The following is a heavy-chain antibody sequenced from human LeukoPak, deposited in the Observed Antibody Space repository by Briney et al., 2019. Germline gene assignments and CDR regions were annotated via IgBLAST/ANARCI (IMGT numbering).Heavy chain of an antibody. J-gene: IGHJ4*02. D-gene: IGHD5-12*01. V-gene: IGHV1-2*02. CDR3: ARDRSSLYNGNYAF. CDR1: GYTFTSYY. CDR2: VNPHSGGT. Sequence: ASVKVSCKASGYTFTSYYMHWVRQAPGQGLEWMGWVNPHSGGTSYAAKFRGRVTLTRDTSTTTSYMDLSGLTSDDTAVYYCARDRSSLYNGNYAFWGQGTLVTVSS.